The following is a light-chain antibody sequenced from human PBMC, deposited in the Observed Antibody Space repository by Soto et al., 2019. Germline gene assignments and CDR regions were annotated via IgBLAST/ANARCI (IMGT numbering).Light chain of an antibody. CDR3: PKYGSPXPYT. CDR1: QSVSSSY. J-gene: IGKJ2*01. Sequence: EIVLTQSPGTLSLSPGERATLSGRAIQSVSSSYLSWYQKKPGQAPRLLIYGASSRATGIPDRLSGSGSGTEFTITISRMEPEDFAVYYCPKYGSPXPYTCGQGTKV. CDR2: GAS. V-gene: IGKV3-20*01.